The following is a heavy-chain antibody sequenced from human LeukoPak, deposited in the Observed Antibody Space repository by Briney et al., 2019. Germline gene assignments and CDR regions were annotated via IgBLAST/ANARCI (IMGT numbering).Heavy chain of an antibody. J-gene: IGHJ3*01. CDR2: IIPILGIA. CDR1: GGTFSSYA. Sequence: ASVKVSCKASGGTFSSYAISWVRQAPGQGLEWMGRIIPILGIANYAQKFQGRVTITADKSTSTAYMELSSLRSEDTAVYFCARDEATIMTTDALDFWGQGTMVTVSS. D-gene: IGHD4-17*01. CDR3: ARDEATIMTTDALDF. V-gene: IGHV1-69*04.